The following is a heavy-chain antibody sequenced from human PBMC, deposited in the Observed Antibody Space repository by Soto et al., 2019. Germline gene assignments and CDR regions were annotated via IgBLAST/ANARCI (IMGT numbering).Heavy chain of an antibody. CDR1: GFTFFKHA. J-gene: IGHJ4*02. Sequence: EVQLLESGGDLVQPGGSLRRSCAASGFTFFKHAMSWVRQAPGKGLEWVSATTDSGDSTYYADSVKGRFTISRDNSKNTLYLEMNSLRAEDTAVYFCAKEGVVVNTPFDYWGQGTLVTVSS. CDR2: TTDSGDST. CDR3: AKEGVVVNTPFDY. D-gene: IGHD3-22*01. V-gene: IGHV3-23*01.